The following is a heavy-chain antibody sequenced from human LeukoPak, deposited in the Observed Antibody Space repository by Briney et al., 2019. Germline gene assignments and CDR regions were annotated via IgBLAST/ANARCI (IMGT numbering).Heavy chain of an antibody. V-gene: IGHV4-59*08. D-gene: IGHD1-1*01. CDR2: IYYPGTT. Sequence: SETLSLTCTVSGDSITSNYWNWIRQPPGKGLEWIGYIYYPGTTNYNPSLKSRITLSVDTSKNQFSLRLNSLTAADTAVYFCARHRNWNQGQYSFDSWGQGALVTVSS. CDR3: ARHRNWNQGQYSFDS. J-gene: IGHJ4*02. CDR1: GDSITSNY.